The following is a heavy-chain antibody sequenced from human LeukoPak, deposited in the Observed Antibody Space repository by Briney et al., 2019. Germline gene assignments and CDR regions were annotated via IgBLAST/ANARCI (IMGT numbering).Heavy chain of an antibody. V-gene: IGHV3-30*18. Sequence: PGRSLRLSCAASGFTFSSYGMHWVRQAPGKGLACVAVISYDGSNKYYADSVKGRFTISRDNSKNTLYLQMNSLRAEDTAVYYCAKDTSTVTPYYFDYWGQGTLVTVSS. J-gene: IGHJ4*02. CDR2: ISYDGSNK. CDR1: GFTFSSYG. D-gene: IGHD4-17*01. CDR3: AKDTSTVTPYYFDY.